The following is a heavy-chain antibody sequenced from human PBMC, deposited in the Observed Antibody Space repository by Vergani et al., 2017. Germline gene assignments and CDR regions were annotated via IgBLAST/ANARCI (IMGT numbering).Heavy chain of an antibody. CDR1: GFTFSACP. D-gene: IGHD3-22*01. V-gene: IGHV3-23*01. CDR3: ARLSYDTTPYLQGGYDC. CDR2: ISARYPIT. Sequence: EVQLLQSGGGVIQPGGSVRLSCAASGFTFSACPMTWVRQAPGEGLEWVSAISARYPITYYADSVKGRFTISRDNSKNMLYLQMNRLRPEDTAVYYCARLSYDTTPYLQGGYDCWGQGTLVSVSS. J-gene: IGHJ4*02.